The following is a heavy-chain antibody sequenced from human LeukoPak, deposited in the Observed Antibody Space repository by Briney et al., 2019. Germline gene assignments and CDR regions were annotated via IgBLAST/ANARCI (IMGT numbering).Heavy chain of an antibody. V-gene: IGHV1-2*02. CDR2: INPNSGGT. D-gene: IGHD5-12*01. J-gene: IGHJ4*02. CDR3: ARQSSGGYGLGY. CDR1: GYTFTGSY. Sequence: ASEKVSCKASGYTFTGSYMHWVRQTPGQGLEWMGWINPNSGGTNYAQKFQGRVTMTRDTSISTAYMELSRLRSDDTAVYYCARQSSGGYGLGYWGQGTLVTVSS.